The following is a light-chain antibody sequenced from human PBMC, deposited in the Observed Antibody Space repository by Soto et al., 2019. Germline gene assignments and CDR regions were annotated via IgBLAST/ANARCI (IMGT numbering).Light chain of an antibody. V-gene: IGKV3-15*01. CDR2: GTY. CDR1: QSISTN. Sequence: ELELTQSPSSLSVSLGDTVTLTCRASQSISTNLAWYQQKPGPATGLIIYGTYSKAADTAAWCGGGCAGKGFIITSRRLEKDFAAVYSRQQYGCATRTFGQGAKVDIK. CDR3: QQYGCATRT. J-gene: IGKJ1*01.